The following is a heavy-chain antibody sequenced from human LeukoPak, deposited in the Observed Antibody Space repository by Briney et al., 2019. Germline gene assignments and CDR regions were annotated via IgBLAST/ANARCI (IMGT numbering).Heavy chain of an antibody. CDR1: GGSFSGYY. CDR2: INHSGST. V-gene: IGHV4-34*01. D-gene: IGHD6-13*01. Sequence: SETLSLTCAVYGGSFSGYYWSWIRQPPGKGLEWIGEINHSGSTNYNPSLKSRVTISVDTSKNQFSLKLSSATAADTAVYYCARVYSSSWYDYWGQGTLVTVSS. CDR3: ARVYSSSWYDY. J-gene: IGHJ4*02.